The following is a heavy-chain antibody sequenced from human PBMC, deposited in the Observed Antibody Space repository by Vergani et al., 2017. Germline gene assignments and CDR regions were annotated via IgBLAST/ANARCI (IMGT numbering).Heavy chain of an antibody. CDR3: ARQVSSSSLFDY. V-gene: IGHV5-51*01. D-gene: IGHD6-6*01. J-gene: IGHJ4*02. CDR2: IYPGDSET. Sequence: EVQLVQSGAEVKKPGESLKLSCKCSGYRFPRYWLGWARPMPGEGLGSMGIIYPGDSETQYSPSFQGQVTISADKSISTAYLQWSSLKASDTAMYYCARQVSSSSLFDYWGQGTLVTVSS. CDR1: GYRFPRYW.